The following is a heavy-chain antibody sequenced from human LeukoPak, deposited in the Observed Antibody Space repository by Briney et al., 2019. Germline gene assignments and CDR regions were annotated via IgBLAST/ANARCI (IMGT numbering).Heavy chain of an antibody. CDR2: IYQSGST. CDR1: GFTVSSNY. Sequence: PGGSLRLSCAASGFTVSSNYMSWVRQAPGKGLEWIGYIYQSGSTYYNPSLNSRVTMSMDESKNQFSLQLTSVTAADTAVYYCARDLFGAAAGLGGFDSWGQGTLVTVSS. J-gene: IGHJ4*02. V-gene: IGHV4-4*02. D-gene: IGHD6-13*01. CDR3: ARDLFGAAAGLGGFDS.